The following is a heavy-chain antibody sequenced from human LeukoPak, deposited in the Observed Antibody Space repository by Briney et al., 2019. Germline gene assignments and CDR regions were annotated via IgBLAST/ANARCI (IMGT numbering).Heavy chain of an antibody. D-gene: IGHD3-22*01. J-gene: IGHJ4*02. Sequence: PSETLSLTCIVSGGSMRNYYWGWIRQPPGKGPEWIGYIYHSGITRFNPSLKSRASISLDTSKNQFSLTLTSVTAADTAVYYCARSRYYYDTSGYAYWGQGTHVTVSS. CDR3: ARSRYYYDTSGYAY. CDR1: GGSMRNYY. V-gene: IGHV4-59*01. CDR2: IYHSGIT.